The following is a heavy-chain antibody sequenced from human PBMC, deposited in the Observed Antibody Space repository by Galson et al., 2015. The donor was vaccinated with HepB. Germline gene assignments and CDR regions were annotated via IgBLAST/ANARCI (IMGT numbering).Heavy chain of an antibody. Sequence: SLRLSCAASGFTFSDYYMSWIRQAPGKGLEWVANIKQDGSEKYYVDSVKGRFTISRDNAKNSLYLQMNSLRAEDTAVYYCAREGSGWHEVGGWGQGALVTVSS. V-gene: IGHV3-7*01. CDR1: GFTFSDYY. CDR2: IKQDGSEK. D-gene: IGHD6-19*01. CDR3: AREGSGWHEVGG. J-gene: IGHJ4*02.